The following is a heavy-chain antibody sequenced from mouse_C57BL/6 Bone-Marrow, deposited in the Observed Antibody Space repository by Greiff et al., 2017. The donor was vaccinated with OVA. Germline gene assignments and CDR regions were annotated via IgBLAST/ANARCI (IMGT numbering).Heavy chain of an antibody. CDR2: IYPGDGDT. CDR3: ARHEDGYYASYFDY. CDR1: GYAFSSSW. J-gene: IGHJ2*01. D-gene: IGHD2-3*01. V-gene: IGHV1-82*01. Sequence: VQLQQSGPELVKPGASVKISCKASGYAFSSSWMNWVKQRPGKGLEWIGRIYPGDGDTKYNGKFKGKATLTADKSSSTAYMHLSSLTSEDSAVYFCARHEDGYYASYFDYWGQGTTLTVSS.